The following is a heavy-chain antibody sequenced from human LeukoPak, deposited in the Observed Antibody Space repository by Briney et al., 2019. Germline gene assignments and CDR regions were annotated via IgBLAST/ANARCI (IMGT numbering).Heavy chain of an antibody. CDR2: INHSGST. V-gene: IGHV4-34*01. J-gene: IGHJ5*02. CDR1: GGSFSGYY. Sequence: PSETLSLTCAVYGGSFSGYYWSWIRQPPGKGLEWIGEINHSGSTNYNPSLKSRVAMSLDTSNNQFSLKLTSVTAADTAVYYCAKPIYRSGTGGYESWGQGSPATVSS. D-gene: IGHD3-3*01. CDR3: AKPIYRSGTGGYES.